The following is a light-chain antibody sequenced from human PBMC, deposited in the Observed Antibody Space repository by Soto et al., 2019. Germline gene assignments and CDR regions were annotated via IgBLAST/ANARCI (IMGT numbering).Light chain of an antibody. CDR2: DIS. J-gene: IGKJ1*01. Sequence: VLTQSPDTLSLSPGERATLSCRASQSVGSSSLGWYQQKPGQAPRLVIFDISNRATGIPARFSGSGSGTDFTLTISSLEPEDFAVYYCQQRSNWPPAFGQGTKVDIK. V-gene: IGKV3-11*01. CDR3: QQRSNWPPA. CDR1: QSVGSSS.